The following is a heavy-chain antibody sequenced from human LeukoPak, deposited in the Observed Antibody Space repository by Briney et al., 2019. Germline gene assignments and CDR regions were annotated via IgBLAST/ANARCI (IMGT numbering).Heavy chain of an antibody. Sequence: PGGSLRLSCAASGFTFSGSAMHWVRQASGKGLEWVGRIRSKANSYATAYAVSVKGRFTISRDDSKNTVYLQMNSLKTEDTAVYYCAKGKYSSGWYIDNWGQGTLVTVSS. CDR3: AKGKYSSGWYIDN. J-gene: IGHJ4*02. D-gene: IGHD6-19*01. CDR2: IRSKANSYAT. CDR1: GFTFSGSA. V-gene: IGHV3-73*01.